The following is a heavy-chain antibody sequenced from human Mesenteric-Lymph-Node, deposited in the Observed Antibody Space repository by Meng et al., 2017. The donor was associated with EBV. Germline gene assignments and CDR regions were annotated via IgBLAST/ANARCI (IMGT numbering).Heavy chain of an antibody. CDR3: ARGNTVTNPLDS. D-gene: IGHD4-17*01. V-gene: IGHV1-8*01. CDR1: GYSFSEYD. J-gene: IGHJ4*02. CDR2: MNPISGNT. Sequence: VRVVQVGAEVKKPGASVKVSCKASGYSFSEYDINWVRQATGQGLEWMGWMNPISGNTAYARKFLGRVTMTRDTSTGTAYMELSSLRSEDAAVYYCARGNTVTNPLDSWGQGTLVTVSS.